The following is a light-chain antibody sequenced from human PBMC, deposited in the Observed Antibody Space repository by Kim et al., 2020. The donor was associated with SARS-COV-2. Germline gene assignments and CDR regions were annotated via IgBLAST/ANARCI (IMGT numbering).Light chain of an antibody. V-gene: IGLV1-44*01. CDR2: TDD. CDR3: ATWDDSLDVWM. CDR1: SSNIGRNH. Sequence: GQRVTISCSGSSSNIGRNHVNWYQQFPGTAPQPLIDTDDRRPSGVSDRVSCSKSGTSASLAISALRSEDEADYYCATWDDSLDVWMFGGGTQLTVL. J-gene: IGLJ3*02.